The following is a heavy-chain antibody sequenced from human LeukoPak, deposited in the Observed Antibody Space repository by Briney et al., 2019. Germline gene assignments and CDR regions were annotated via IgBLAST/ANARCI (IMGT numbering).Heavy chain of an antibody. Sequence: SVKVSCKASGFTFTSSAMLWVRQARGQRLEWIGWIVVGSGNTNYAQKFQERVTITRDMSTSTAYMELSSLRSEDTAVYYCAAGEYSSSSASYYYYGMDVWGQGTTVTVSS. D-gene: IGHD6-6*01. V-gene: IGHV1-58*02. CDR2: IVVGSGNT. J-gene: IGHJ6*02. CDR1: GFTFTSSA. CDR3: AAGEYSSSSASYYYYGMDV.